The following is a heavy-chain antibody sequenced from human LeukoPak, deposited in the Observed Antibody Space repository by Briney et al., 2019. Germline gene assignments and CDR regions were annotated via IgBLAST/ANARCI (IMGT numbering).Heavy chain of an antibody. V-gene: IGHV3-9*01. Sequence: GGSLRLSCAASGFTFDDYAMHWVRQAPGKGLEWVSGISWNSGSIGYADSVKGRFTISRDNAKNSLYLQMNSLRAEDTAVYYCAREYYYDSSSLAYWGQGTLVTVSS. CDR2: ISWNSGSI. CDR3: AREYYYDSSSLAY. J-gene: IGHJ4*02. D-gene: IGHD3-22*01. CDR1: GFTFDDYA.